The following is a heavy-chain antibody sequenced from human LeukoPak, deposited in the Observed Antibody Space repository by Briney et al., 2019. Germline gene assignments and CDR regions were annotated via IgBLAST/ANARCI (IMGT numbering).Heavy chain of an antibody. CDR1: GFTFSDST. J-gene: IGHJ1*01. V-gene: IGHV3-30-3*01. CDR3: ARVNGGYSYGSQYFQH. CDR2: ISYDGSTR. Sequence: PGGSLRLSCAASGFTFSDSTLHWVRQAPGQGLQWVAVISYDGSTRYYADSVKDRFSIFRDNSKNTLYLQMNSLRVEDTALYYCARVNGGYSYGSQYFQHWGQGTLVTVSS. D-gene: IGHD5-18*01.